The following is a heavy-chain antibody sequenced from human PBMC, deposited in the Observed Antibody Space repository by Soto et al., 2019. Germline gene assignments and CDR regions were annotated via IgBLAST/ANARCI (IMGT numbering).Heavy chain of an antibody. Sequence: SSENLSLTCTLSGGSLSSYYWSWIRQPPGKGLEWIGYIYYSGSTNYNPSLKSRVTISVDTSKNQFSLKLSSVTAADTAVYYCARVWGGAFDIWGQGTMVTVSS. V-gene: IGHV4-59*01. D-gene: IGHD3-10*01. CDR2: IYYSGST. CDR3: ARVWGGAFDI. CDR1: GGSLSSYY. J-gene: IGHJ3*02.